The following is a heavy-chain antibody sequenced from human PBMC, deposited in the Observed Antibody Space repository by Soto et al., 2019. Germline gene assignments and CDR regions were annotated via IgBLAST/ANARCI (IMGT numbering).Heavy chain of an antibody. CDR1: GYNFTGYY. CDR2: SNPNSGGT. J-gene: IGHJ6*02. Sequence: QVQLVQSGAEVKKPGASVKVSCKASGYNFTGYYMHWVRQAPGQGLEWMGGSNPNSGGTNHAHKLQGRVTMTRDTSISTASMELSRLSSDETAVYYCARADYSSEYYYYYGMDVWGQGTTVTVSS. D-gene: IGHD4-4*01. CDR3: ARADYSSEYYYYYGMDV. V-gene: IGHV1-2*02.